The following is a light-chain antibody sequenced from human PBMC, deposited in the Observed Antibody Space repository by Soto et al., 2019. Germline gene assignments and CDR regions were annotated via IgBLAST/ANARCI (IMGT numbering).Light chain of an antibody. CDR1: SSDVGGYNY. V-gene: IGLV2-14*01. J-gene: IGLJ2*01. CDR2: EVT. CDR3: SSYTNIVTLV. Sequence: QSALTQPASVSGSPGQSITISCTGTSSDVGGYNYVSWYQQYPGKAPKLIIYEVTNRPSGVSDRFSGSKSGNTASLTISGLQAEDEADYYCSSYTNIVTLVFGGGTKVTVL.